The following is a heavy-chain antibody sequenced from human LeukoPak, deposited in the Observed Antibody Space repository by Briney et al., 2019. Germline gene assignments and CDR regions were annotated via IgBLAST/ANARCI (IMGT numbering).Heavy chain of an antibody. Sequence: PGGSLRLSCVASGFTFSTYTMNWVRQAPGKGLEWVSCISGSNSYIHYADSVKGRFTISRDNAKNSLYLQMSGLRAEDTAVYYCARAPGTFYSNYANPDYWGQGTLVTVSS. CDR2: ISGSNSYI. J-gene: IGHJ4*02. V-gene: IGHV3-21*01. D-gene: IGHD4-11*01. CDR3: ARAPGTFYSNYANPDY. CDR1: GFTFSTYT.